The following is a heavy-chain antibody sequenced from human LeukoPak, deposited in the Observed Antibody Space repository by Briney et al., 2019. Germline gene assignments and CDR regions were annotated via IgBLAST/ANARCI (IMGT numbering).Heavy chain of an antibody. V-gene: IGHV3-74*01. D-gene: IGHD6-19*01. CDR2: IKSDGSIT. CDR3: ARDSSGWFDP. J-gene: IGHJ5*02. CDR1: GFTFSSYW. Sequence: GGSLRPSCAASGFTFSSYWMHWVRQAQGKGLVWVSRIKSDGSITNYADSVKGRFTISRDNAKNTLYLQMNSLRVEDTAVYYCARDSSGWFDPWGQGTLVTVSS.